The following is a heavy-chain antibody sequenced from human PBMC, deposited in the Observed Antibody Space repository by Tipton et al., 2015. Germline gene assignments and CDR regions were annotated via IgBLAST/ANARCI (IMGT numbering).Heavy chain of an antibody. Sequence: SLRLSCAASGFTFSSYAMNWVRQAPGKGLEWVSAFSGIGRATDYADSVKGRFTMSRDNSKNTVYLQMNSLRGEDTAVYYCARDRTSEWEPSPGYWGQGTLVTVSS. CDR1: GFTFSSYA. CDR2: FSGIGRAT. V-gene: IGHV3-23*01. D-gene: IGHD1-26*01. J-gene: IGHJ4*02. CDR3: ARDRTSEWEPSPGY.